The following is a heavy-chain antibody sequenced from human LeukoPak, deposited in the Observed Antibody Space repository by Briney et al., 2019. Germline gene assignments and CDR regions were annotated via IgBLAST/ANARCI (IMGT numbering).Heavy chain of an antibody. V-gene: IGHV4-4*02. CDR2: IYHSGST. CDR1: GGSISSSNW. Sequence: SETLSLTCAVSGGSISSSNWWSWVRQPPGKGLEWIGEIYHSGSTNYNPSLKSRVTISVDKSKNQFSLKLSSVTAADTAMYYCASQLGGSYLYDYWGQGTLVTVSS. CDR3: ASQLGGSYLYDY. J-gene: IGHJ4*02. D-gene: IGHD1-26*01.